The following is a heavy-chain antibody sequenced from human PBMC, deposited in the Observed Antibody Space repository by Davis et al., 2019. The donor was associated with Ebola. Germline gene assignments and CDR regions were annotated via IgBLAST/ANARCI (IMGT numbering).Heavy chain of an antibody. CDR2: IKQDGSEK. Sequence: GGSLRLSCAASGFTFSDYYMSWIRQAPGKGLEWVANIKQDGSEKYYVDSVKGRFTISRDNAKNSLYLQMNSLRAEDTAVYYCARDEAYYDFWSGYYYYGMDVWGQGTTVTVSS. CDR3: ARDEAYYDFWSGYYYYGMDV. D-gene: IGHD3-3*01. J-gene: IGHJ6*02. CDR1: GFTFSDYY. V-gene: IGHV3-7*03.